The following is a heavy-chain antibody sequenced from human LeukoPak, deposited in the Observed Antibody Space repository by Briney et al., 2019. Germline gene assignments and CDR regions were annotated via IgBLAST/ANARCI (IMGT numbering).Heavy chain of an antibody. D-gene: IGHD3-16*02. Sequence: ASVKVSCKAFGYTFTSNYMHWVRQAPGQGPEWMGVISPSGGSTTYAQKFQGRVTLTRDMSTSTDYLELSSLRSEDTAVYYCARDAHVWGSYRPLGYWGQGTLVTVSS. CDR1: GYTFTSNY. CDR2: ISPSGGST. J-gene: IGHJ4*02. CDR3: ARDAHVWGSYRPLGY. V-gene: IGHV1-46*01.